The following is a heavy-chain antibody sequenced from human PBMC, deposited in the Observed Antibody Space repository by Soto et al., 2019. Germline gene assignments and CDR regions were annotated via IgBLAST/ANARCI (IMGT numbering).Heavy chain of an antibody. CDR2: ISAYNGNT. D-gene: IGHD6-6*01. V-gene: IGHV1-18*04. CDR1: GYTFTSYG. CDR3: ARCPTAIVARPDDWFDP. J-gene: IGHJ5*02. Sequence: QVQLVQSGAEVKKPGASVKVSCKASGYTFTSYGISWVRQAPGQGLEWMGWISAYNGNTNYAQKLQGIVTMTTDTSTSTAYRELRSLRSDDTAVYYCARCPTAIVARPDDWFDPWGQGTLVIVSS.